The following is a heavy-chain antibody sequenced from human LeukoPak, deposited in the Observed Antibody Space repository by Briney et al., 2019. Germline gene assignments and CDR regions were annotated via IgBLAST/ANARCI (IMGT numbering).Heavy chain of an antibody. V-gene: IGHV4-39*01. Sequence: SETLSLTCTVSGGSISSSSHYWGWIRQPPGKGLEWIGSIYYSGSTYYNPSLKSRVTISVDTSKNQFSLKLSSVTAADTAVYYCARHLYGYCSSTSCYPGMFDPWGQGTLVTVSS. J-gene: IGHJ5*02. D-gene: IGHD2-2*01. CDR3: ARHLYGYCSSTSCYPGMFDP. CDR2: IYYSGST. CDR1: GGSISSSSHY.